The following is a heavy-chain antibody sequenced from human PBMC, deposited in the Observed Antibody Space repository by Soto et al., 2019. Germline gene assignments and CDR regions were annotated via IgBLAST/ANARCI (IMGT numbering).Heavy chain of an antibody. Sequence: GGSLRLSCAASGFTFSSYAMSWVRQAPGKGLEWVSAISGSGGSTYYADSVKGRFTISRDNSKNTLYLQMNSLRAEDTAVYYCAKVPYSSSWYGWLDYWGQGTLVTVSS. V-gene: IGHV3-23*01. D-gene: IGHD6-13*01. J-gene: IGHJ4*02. CDR1: GFTFSSYA. CDR2: ISGSGGST. CDR3: AKVPYSSSWYGWLDY.